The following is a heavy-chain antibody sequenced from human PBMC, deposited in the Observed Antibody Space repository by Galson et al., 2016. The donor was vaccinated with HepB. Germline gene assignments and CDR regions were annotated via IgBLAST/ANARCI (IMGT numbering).Heavy chain of an antibody. CDR3: AKVREPCSRTSCYHYYGTDV. V-gene: IGHV3-23*01. CDR2: IDNNSAT. D-gene: IGHD2-2*01. Sequence: SLRLSCAASGFTFRNYGMIWVRQAPGKGLEWVSTIDNNSATYYADSVKGRFTISRDNSKNTLFLQMNTLRAEDTAVYYCAKVREPCSRTSCYHYYGTDVWGQGTTVTVSS. J-gene: IGHJ6*02. CDR1: GFTFRNYG.